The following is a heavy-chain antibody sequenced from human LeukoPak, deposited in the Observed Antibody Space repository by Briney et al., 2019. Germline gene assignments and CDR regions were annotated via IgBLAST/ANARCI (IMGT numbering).Heavy chain of an antibody. Sequence: GGSLRLSCAASGFTFNNAWMSWVRQAPGKGLEWVCRIKSKTDVGTTDYAAPVKGRFTISRDDSKNTLYLQMNSLKTEDTAVYYCTTEGLHCSSTSCYASYYYYYGMDVWGKGTTVTVSS. CDR3: TTEGLHCSSTSCYASYYYYYGMDV. CDR1: GFTFNNAW. D-gene: IGHD2-2*01. V-gene: IGHV3-15*01. J-gene: IGHJ6*04. CDR2: IKSKTDVGTT.